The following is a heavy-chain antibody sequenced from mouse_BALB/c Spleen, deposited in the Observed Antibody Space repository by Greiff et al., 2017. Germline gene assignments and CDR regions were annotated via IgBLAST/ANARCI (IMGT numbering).Heavy chain of an antibody. CDR3: ARDYGYDEGNFDY. CDR1: GFTFSSYG. Sequence: EVQGVESGGGLVQPGGSLKLSCAASGFTFSSYGMSWVRQTPDKRLELVATINSNGGSTYYPDSVKGRFTISRDNAKNTLYLQMSSLKSEDTAMYYCARDYGYDEGNFDYWGQGTTLTVSS. D-gene: IGHD2-2*01. J-gene: IGHJ2*01. V-gene: IGHV5-6-3*01. CDR2: INSNGGST.